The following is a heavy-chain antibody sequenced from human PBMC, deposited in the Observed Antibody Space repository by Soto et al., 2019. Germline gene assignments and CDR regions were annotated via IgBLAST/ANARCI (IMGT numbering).Heavy chain of an antibody. CDR1: RGSISSYY. CDR3: ARESAGSGKNNWFDP. J-gene: IGHJ5*02. V-gene: IGHV4-59*01. CDR2: IHRTGST. D-gene: IGHD3-10*01. Sequence: LSPTCSVSRGSISSYYWSWVRQPPGKGLEWIGFIHRTGSTKYNPSLESRVTISVDTSQNQLSLRLSSVTAADTAVYYCARESAGSGKNNWFDPWGQGILVTVSS.